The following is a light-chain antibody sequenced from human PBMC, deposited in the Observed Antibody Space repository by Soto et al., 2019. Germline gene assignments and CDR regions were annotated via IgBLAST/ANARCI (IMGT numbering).Light chain of an antibody. CDR3: QAWDSSTHV. J-gene: IGLJ1*01. V-gene: IGLV3-1*01. CDR2: QDT. CDR1: KLGDKH. Sequence: SYELTQPPSVSVSPGQTATITCSGNKLGDKHTCWYQQKPGQSPVLVIYQDTKRPSGIPERFSGSNSGNTATLTISGTQAMDEADYYCQAWDSSTHVFGTGTKVTVL.